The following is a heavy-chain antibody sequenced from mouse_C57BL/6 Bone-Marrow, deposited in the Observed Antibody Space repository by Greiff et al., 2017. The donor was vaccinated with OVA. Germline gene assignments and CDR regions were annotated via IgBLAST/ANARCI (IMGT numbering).Heavy chain of an antibody. Sequence: QVTLKVSGPGILQPSQTLSLTCSFSGFSLSTFGMGVGWIRQPSGKGLEWLAHIWWDDDKYYNPALKSRLTISKDTSKNQVFLKIANVDTADTAPYYCARIPYYYGNSLYYFDYWGQGTTLTVSS. CDR2: IWWDDDK. J-gene: IGHJ2*01. CDR1: GFSLSTFGMG. CDR3: ARIPYYYGNSLYYFDY. D-gene: IGHD2-1*01. V-gene: IGHV8-8*01.